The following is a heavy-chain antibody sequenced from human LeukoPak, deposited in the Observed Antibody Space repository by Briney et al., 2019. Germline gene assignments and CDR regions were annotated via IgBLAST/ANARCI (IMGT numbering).Heavy chain of an antibody. V-gene: IGHV3-23*01. CDR1: GFTFGSYA. CDR2: IFGSGGSA. Sequence: QPGGSLRLSCAASGFTFGSYAMYWVRQAPGKGLEGVSGIFGSGGSAHYADSVKGRFTISRDNSKNTVYLQMDSLRAEDTATYYCAKTTTGYSSGRYPAWPIDYWGQGTLVTVSS. CDR3: AKTTTGYSSGRYPAWPIDY. J-gene: IGHJ4*02. D-gene: IGHD2-15*01.